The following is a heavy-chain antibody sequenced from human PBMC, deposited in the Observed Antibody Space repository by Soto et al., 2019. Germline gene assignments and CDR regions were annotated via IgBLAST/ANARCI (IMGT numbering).Heavy chain of an antibody. CDR2: ISAYNGNT. D-gene: IGHD5-12*01. V-gene: IGHV1-18*01. J-gene: IGHJ4*02. Sequence: ASVKVSCKASGYTFTSYGISWVRQAPGQGPEWMGWISAYNGNTNYAQKLQGRVTMTTDTSTSTAYMELRSLRSDDTAVYYCAREYIVATIVLADYWGQGTLVTVSS. CDR3: AREYIVATIVLADY. CDR1: GYTFTSYG.